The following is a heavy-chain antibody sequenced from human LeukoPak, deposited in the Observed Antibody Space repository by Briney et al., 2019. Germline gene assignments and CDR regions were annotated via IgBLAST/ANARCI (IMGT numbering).Heavy chain of an antibody. CDR2: ISSSSSYI. J-gene: IGHJ4*02. CDR1: GFTFSSYS. V-gene: IGHV3-21*01. D-gene: IGHD6-19*01. Sequence: PGGSLRLSCVASGFTFSSYSMNWVRQAPGKGLEWVSSISSSSSYIYYADSVKGRFTISRDNAKDSLYLQMNSLRAEDTAVYYCARVALYSSGWYYFDYWGQGTLVTVSS. CDR3: ARVALYSSGWYYFDY.